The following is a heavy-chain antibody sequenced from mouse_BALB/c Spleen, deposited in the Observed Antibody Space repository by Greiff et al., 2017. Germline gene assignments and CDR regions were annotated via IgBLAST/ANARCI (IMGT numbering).Heavy chain of an antibody. D-gene: IGHD2-1*01. CDR3: ARDRSTMAFDY. CDR1: GFTFSSYG. CDR2: INSNGGST. J-gene: IGHJ2*01. V-gene: IGHV5-6-3*01. Sequence: EVMLVESGGGLVQPGGSLKLSCAASGFTFSSYGMSWVRQTPDKRLELVATINSNGGSTYYPDSVKGRFTISRDNAKNTLYLQMSSLKSEDTAMYYCARDRSTMAFDYWGQGTTLTVSS.